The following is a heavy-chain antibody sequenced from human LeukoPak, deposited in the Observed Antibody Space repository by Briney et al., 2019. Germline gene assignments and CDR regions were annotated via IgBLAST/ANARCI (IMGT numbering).Heavy chain of an antibody. CDR1: GGSISDYY. J-gene: IGHJ6*03. Sequence: SETLSLTCTVSGGSISDYYWNWIRQPPGKGLEWIGYIYYSGSVTYNPSLKSRVTMSVDTAKNQFSLKLRSVTAADTAVYYCARGDFCSSSNCYLRPMDVWGKGTTVTVSS. CDR2: IYYSGSV. CDR3: ARGDFCSSSNCYLRPMDV. D-gene: IGHD2-2*01. V-gene: IGHV4-59*01.